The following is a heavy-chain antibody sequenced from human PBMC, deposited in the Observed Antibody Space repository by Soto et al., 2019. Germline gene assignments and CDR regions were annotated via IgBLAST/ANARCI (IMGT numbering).Heavy chain of an antibody. V-gene: IGHV3-23*01. CDR2: ISGGGDST. J-gene: IGHJ6*02. D-gene: IGHD3-3*01. CDR1: GFTFRSYA. CDR3: AKDSPTIFGVDAMDV. Sequence: GGSLRLSCAASGFTFRSYAMSWVRQAPGKGLEWVSVISGGGDSTYYADSVKGRFTISRDNSKNTLYLQMNSLRAEDTAVFYCAKDSPTIFGVDAMDVWGQGTTVTVSS.